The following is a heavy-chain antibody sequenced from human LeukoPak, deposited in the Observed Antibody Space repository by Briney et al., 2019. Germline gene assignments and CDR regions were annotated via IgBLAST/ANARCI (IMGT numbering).Heavy chain of an antibody. CDR3: ALSVGYGRDY. CDR1: GFNFSSYS. Sequence: SGGSLRLSCAASGFNFSSYSMNWVRQAPGKGLEWVSSISSSSSYIYYADSVKGRFTISRDNAKNSLYLQMNSLRAEDTAVYYCALSVGYGRDYWGQGTLVTVSS. V-gene: IGHV3-21*01. J-gene: IGHJ4*02. CDR2: ISSSSSYI. D-gene: IGHD5-12*01.